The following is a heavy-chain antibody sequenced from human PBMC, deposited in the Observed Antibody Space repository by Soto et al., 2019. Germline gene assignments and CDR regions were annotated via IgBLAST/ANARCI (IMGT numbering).Heavy chain of an antibody. Sequence: SETLSLTCTVSGGSISSYYWSWIRQPPGKGLEWIGYIYYSGSTNYNPSLKSRVTISVDTSKNQFSLKLSSVTAADTAVYYCARHSTRSGYYPYWGQGTLVTVSS. CDR3: ARHSTRSGYYPY. D-gene: IGHD5-12*01. CDR1: GGSISSYY. CDR2: IYYSGST. J-gene: IGHJ4*02. V-gene: IGHV4-59*08.